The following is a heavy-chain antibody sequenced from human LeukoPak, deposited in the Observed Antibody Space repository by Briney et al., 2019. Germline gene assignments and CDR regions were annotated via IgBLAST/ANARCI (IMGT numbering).Heavy chain of an antibody. D-gene: IGHD2-2*01. CDR1: GYTFTSYY. Sequence: EASVKVSCKASGYTFTSYYMHWVRQAPGQGLEWMGIINPSGGSTSYAQKFQGRVTMTRDTSTSTVYMELSSLRSEDTAVYYCAREYIVVVPAAVNWFDPWGQGTLVTVSS. CDR2: INPSGGST. V-gene: IGHV1-46*01. J-gene: IGHJ5*02. CDR3: AREYIVVVPAAVNWFDP.